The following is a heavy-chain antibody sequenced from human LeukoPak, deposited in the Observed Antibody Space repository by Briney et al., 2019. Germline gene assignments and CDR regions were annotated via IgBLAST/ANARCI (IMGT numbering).Heavy chain of an antibody. Sequence: GGSLRLSCAASGLTFSNAWMSWVRQTPGKGLEWVGHIKSKTDGGTTDYAAPVKVRFIITRDDSKNTLYLQMNSLKTEDTAVYYCATDPIFEYDFWSGQTPAEYFQHWGQGTLVFVSS. V-gene: IGHV3-15*01. J-gene: IGHJ1*01. D-gene: IGHD3-3*01. CDR1: GLTFSNAW. CDR2: IKSKTDGGTT. CDR3: ATDPIFEYDFWSGQTPAEYFQH.